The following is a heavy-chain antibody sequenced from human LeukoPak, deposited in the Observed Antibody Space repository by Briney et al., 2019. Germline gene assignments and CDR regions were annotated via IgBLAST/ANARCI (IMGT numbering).Heavy chain of an antibody. J-gene: IGHJ4*02. CDR3: ARQPFDF. Sequence: QSGGSLRLSCAASGFTFSSYWMSWVRQAPGKGLEWVANINQDESQKYFVDSVKGRFTISRDNAKNSVYLQMNSLRAEGTAVYYCARQPFDFWGQGTLVTVSS. CDR2: INQDESQK. V-gene: IGHV3-7*01. CDR1: GFTFSSYW.